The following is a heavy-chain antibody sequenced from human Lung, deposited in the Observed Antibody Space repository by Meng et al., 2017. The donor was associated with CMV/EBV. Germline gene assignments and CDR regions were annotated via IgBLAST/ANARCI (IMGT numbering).Heavy chain of an antibody. D-gene: IGHD3-3*01. Sequence: SXTXSLXCTVSDSSISSGFYWGCVRQPPGKGLEWIGSIHHTGSSYYNPSLKSRVTLSVDTSKNQFSLKVTSVTAADTAVYYCARGIFGVVDYWGQGKLVTVSS. CDR1: DSSISSGFY. V-gene: IGHV4-38-2*02. CDR2: IHHTGSS. J-gene: IGHJ4*02. CDR3: ARGIFGVVDY.